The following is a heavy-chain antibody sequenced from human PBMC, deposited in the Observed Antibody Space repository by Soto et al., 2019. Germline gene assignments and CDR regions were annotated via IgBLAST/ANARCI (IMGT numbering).Heavy chain of an antibody. V-gene: IGHV1-3*01. J-gene: IGHJ4*02. Sequence: GGSVKVSCKASGYTFNNYAVHWVRQAPGQSLEWMGWINPANGDTKYSQNFQGKITITSDTSASTAYMEMSSLTSEDTAVFYCVRDYSGCYYWPSTIAFDYWGQGTLVTVSS. D-gene: IGHD1-26*01. CDR3: VRDYSGCYYWPSTIAFDY. CDR1: GYTFNNYA. CDR2: INPANGDT.